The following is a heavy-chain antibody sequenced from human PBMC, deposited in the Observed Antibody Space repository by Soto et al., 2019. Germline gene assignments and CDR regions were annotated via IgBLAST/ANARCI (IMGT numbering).Heavy chain of an antibody. CDR2: IYPGDSDT. D-gene: IGHD4-4*01. CDR3: AREGKDGYSYPRYYYGMDV. Sequence: GESLKISCKGSGYSFTSYWIGWVRQMPGKGLEWMGIIYPGDSDTRYSPSFQGQVTISADKSNSTAYLQWGSLKASETAMYYCAREGKDGYSYPRYYYGMDVWGQGTTVTVSS. V-gene: IGHV5-51*01. J-gene: IGHJ6*02. CDR1: GYSFTSYW.